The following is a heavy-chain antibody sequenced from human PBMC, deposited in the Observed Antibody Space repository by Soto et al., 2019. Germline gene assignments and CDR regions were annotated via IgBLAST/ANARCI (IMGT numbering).Heavy chain of an antibody. CDR1: GFTFSSYW. CDR2: IKQDGSEK. J-gene: IGHJ3*02. CDR3: ARAPVKYSGSYYAFDI. Sequence: HGGSLRLSCAASGFTFSSYWMSWVRQAPGKGLEWVANIKQDGSEKYYVDSVKGRFTISRDNAKNSLYLQMNSLRAEDTAVYYCARAPVKYSGSYYAFDIWGQGTMVTVSS. V-gene: IGHV3-7*01. D-gene: IGHD1-26*01.